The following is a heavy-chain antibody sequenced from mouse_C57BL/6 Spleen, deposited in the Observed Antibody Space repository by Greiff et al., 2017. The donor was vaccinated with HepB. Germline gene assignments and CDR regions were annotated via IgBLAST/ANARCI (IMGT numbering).Heavy chain of an antibody. V-gene: IGHV1-26*01. CDR3: ARSYSFAY. D-gene: IGHD2-10*01. CDR1: GYTFTDYY. CDR2: INPNNGGT. J-gene: IGHJ3*01. Sequence: EVQLQQSGPELVKPGASVKISCKASGYTFTDYYMNWVKQSHGKSLEWIGDINPNNGGTSYNQKFKGKATLTVDKSSSTAYLELRSLTSEDAAVYCCARSYSFAYWGQGTLVTVSA.